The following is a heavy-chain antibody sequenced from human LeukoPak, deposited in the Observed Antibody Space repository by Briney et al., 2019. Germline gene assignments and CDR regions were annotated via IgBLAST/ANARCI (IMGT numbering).Heavy chain of an antibody. CDR3: ARHKRDFWSGPEFDD. D-gene: IGHD3-3*01. CDR1: TVSISGSY. Sequence: PSETLSLTCTVSTVSISGSYWSWIRQPPGKGLGWIGYISDTGSKNYNPSLRSRLTISGDTSKNQFSLQVTFVTAADTAVYYCARHKRDFWSGPEFDDWGQGTLVTVSP. J-gene: IGHJ4*02. V-gene: IGHV4-59*08. CDR2: ISDTGSK.